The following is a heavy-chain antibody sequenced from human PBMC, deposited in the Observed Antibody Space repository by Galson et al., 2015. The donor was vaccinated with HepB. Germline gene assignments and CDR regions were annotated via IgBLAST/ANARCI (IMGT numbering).Heavy chain of an antibody. CDR1: GYSFTNYW. V-gene: IGHV5-10-1*01. J-gene: IGHJ6*02. D-gene: IGHD5-24*01. Sequence: QSGAEVKKPGESLRISCKGSGYSFTNYWISWVRQMPGKGLEWMGRVDPSDSYSDYSPSFQGHVSISVDKSIGTAYLQWSSLKASDTAIYYCARLRGHDAYIGVYGMDVWGLGTTVTVSS. CDR2: VDPSDSYS. CDR3: ARLRGHDAYIGVYGMDV.